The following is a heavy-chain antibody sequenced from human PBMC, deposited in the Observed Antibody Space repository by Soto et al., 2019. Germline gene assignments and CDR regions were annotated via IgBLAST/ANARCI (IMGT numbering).Heavy chain of an antibody. CDR3: ARGSEKGGGP. Sequence: EVQLVESGGGLVQPGGSLRLSCAASKFTFSGYSMNWVRQAPGKGLEWVSYISSTSATIYYADSVKGRFTISRDDAKNSLNLQMNGLRDEDTAVYYCARGSEKGGGPWGQGTLVTVSS. D-gene: IGHD3-16*01. V-gene: IGHV3-48*02. CDR1: KFTFSGYS. CDR2: ISSTSATI. J-gene: IGHJ5*02.